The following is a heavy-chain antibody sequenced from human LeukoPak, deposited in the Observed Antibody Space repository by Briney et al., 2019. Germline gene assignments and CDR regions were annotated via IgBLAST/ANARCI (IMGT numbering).Heavy chain of an antibody. V-gene: IGHV4-34*01. CDR1: GGSFSGYY. CDR3: ATYYYDSSGYYPGFDY. CDR2: INHSGST. J-gene: IGHJ4*02. Sequence: PSETLSLTCAVYGGSFSGYYWSWIRQPPAKGLEWIGEINHSGSTNYNPSLKSRVTISVDTPKNQFSLKLSSVTAADTAVYYCATYYYDSSGYYPGFDYWGQGTLVTVSS. D-gene: IGHD3-22*01.